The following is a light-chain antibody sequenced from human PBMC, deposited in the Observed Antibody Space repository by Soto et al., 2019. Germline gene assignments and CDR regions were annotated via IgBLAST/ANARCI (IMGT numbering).Light chain of an antibody. J-gene: IGKJ5*01. V-gene: IGKV1-27*01. CDR1: QGISNY. CDR3: QKYNSAPAT. CDR2: AAS. Sequence: DIQMTQSPSSLSASVGDRVTITCRASQGISNYLAWYQQKSGKVPKLLIYAASTLQSGVPSRFSGSGSGKDFTLTISSLQPEDVATYYCQKYNSAPATFGQGTRLEIK.